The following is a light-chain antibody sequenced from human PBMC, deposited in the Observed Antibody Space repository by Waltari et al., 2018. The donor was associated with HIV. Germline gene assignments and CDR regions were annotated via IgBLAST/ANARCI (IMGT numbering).Light chain of an antibody. CDR3: ATWESGLSAV. J-gene: IGLJ3*02. V-gene: IGLV1-51*01. CDR1: DSHIGDNF. Sequence: QSVLTQPPSMSAAAGQKVTISCSGRDSHIGDNFVSWYQQVPGAAPRHLIYEDNKRPSGIPDRFSGSKSGTSATLGITGLQTGDEANYFCATWESGLSAVFGGGTKLTVL. CDR2: EDN.